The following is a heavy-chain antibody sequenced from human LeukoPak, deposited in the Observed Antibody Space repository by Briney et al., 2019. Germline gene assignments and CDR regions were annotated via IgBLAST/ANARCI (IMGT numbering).Heavy chain of an antibody. Sequence: GGSLRLSCAASGFTFSSYSMNWVRQAPGKGLEWVSSISSSSSYIYYADSVKGRFTISRDNAENSLYLQMNSLRAEDTAVYYCAGGDYYDSSGYYWDAFDIWGQGTMVTVSS. CDR1: GFTFSSYS. D-gene: IGHD3-22*01. CDR2: ISSSSSYI. J-gene: IGHJ3*02. CDR3: AGGDYYDSSGYYWDAFDI. V-gene: IGHV3-21*01.